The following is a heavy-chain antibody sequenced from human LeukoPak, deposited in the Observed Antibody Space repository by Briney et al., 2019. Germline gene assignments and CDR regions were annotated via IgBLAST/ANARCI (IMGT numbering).Heavy chain of an antibody. V-gene: IGHV4-34*01. CDR3: ARYLDYGGNSRVFQH. J-gene: IGHJ1*01. D-gene: IGHD4-23*01. Sequence: PSETLSLTCAVYGGSFSGYYWTWIRQPPGKGLEWIGEINHGGSTNYNPSLKSRVTISIDTSKNQFSLKLSSVTAADTAVYYCARYLDYGGNSRVFQHWGQGTLVTVSS. CDR1: GGSFSGYY. CDR2: INHGGST.